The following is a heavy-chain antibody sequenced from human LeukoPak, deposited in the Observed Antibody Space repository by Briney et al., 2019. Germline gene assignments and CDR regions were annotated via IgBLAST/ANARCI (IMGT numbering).Heavy chain of an antibody. CDR2: ISGNGANT. CDR3: VRGGSSGSYYTN. CDR1: GFTFSNYV. J-gene: IGHJ4*02. D-gene: IGHD3-10*01. Sequence: GGSLRLSCSASGFTFSNYVMYWVRQAPEEGLEFVSGISGNGANTYYTDSVKGRFVISRDNSKNTLYLQMSSLKTEDTAVYYCVRGGSSGSYYTNWGQGSLVTVSS. V-gene: IGHV3-64D*06.